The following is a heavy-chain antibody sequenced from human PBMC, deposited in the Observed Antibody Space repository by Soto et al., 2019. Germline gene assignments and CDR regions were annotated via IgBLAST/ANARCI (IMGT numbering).Heavy chain of an antibody. Sequence: QVQLEESGGGVVQPGRSLRLSFAASGFTFSSYGMHWVRQAQGKGLEWLAVIWYDGSNKYYADSVKGRFTISRDNSKNTLYLQMNSLGAEDTAVYYCARIPQIAVAGTRFGYFDLWGRGTLVTVSS. CDR1: GFTFSSYG. V-gene: IGHV3-33*01. CDR3: ARIPQIAVAGTRFGYFDL. CDR2: IWYDGSNK. D-gene: IGHD6-19*01. J-gene: IGHJ2*01.